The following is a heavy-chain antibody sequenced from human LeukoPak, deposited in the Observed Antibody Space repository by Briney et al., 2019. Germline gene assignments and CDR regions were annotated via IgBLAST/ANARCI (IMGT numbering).Heavy chain of an antibody. CDR2: INGDGSST. Sequence: GGSLRLSCAASGFTFSSYWMYWVRQAPGKGRVWLSRINGDGSSTSYADSVKGRFTISRDNAKNTLYLQMNSLRAEDTAVYYCARVSMGGIQRALDYWGQGTLVTVSS. J-gene: IGHJ4*02. V-gene: IGHV3-74*01. CDR3: ARVSMGGIQRALDY. CDR1: GFTFSSYW. D-gene: IGHD3-10*01.